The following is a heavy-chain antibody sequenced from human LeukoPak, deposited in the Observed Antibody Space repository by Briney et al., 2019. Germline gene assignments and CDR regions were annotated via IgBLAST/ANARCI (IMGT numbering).Heavy chain of an antibody. D-gene: IGHD6-19*01. V-gene: IGHV1-2*02. CDR1: GYTFTGYH. CDR3: ARNTSGWPDAFDI. J-gene: IGHJ3*02. CDR2: INPNSGGT. Sequence: ASVKVSCKASGYTFTGYHMHWVRQAPGQGLEWMGWINPNSGGTNYAQKFQGRVTMTRDTSISTAYMELSRLRSDDTAVYYCARNTSGWPDAFDIWGQGTMVTVSS.